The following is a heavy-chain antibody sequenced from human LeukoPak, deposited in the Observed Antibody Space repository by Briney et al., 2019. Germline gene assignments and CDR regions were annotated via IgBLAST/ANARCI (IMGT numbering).Heavy chain of an antibody. V-gene: IGHV1-18*01. CDR3: ARDHGSGSYCHY. J-gene: IGHJ4*02. D-gene: IGHD1-26*01. Sequence: ASVKVSCKASGYTFTSYGISWVRQAPGQGLEWMGWISAYNGNTSYAQKLQGRVTMTTDTSTSTAYMELRSLRSDDTAVYCCARDHGSGSYCHYWGQGTLVTVSS. CDR2: ISAYNGNT. CDR1: GYTFTSYG.